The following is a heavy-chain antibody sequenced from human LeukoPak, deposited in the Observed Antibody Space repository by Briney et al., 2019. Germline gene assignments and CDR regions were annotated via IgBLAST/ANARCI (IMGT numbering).Heavy chain of an antibody. CDR3: ARDLSRGYSGYDLDY. V-gene: IGHV3-30-3*01. Sequence: GGSLRLSCAASGFTFSSYAMHWVRQAPGKGLEWVAVISYDGSNKYYAVSVKGRFTISRDNSKNTLYLQMNSLRAEDTAVYYCARDLSRGYSGYDLDYWGQGTLVTVSS. CDR1: GFTFSSYA. D-gene: IGHD5-12*01. CDR2: ISYDGSNK. J-gene: IGHJ4*02.